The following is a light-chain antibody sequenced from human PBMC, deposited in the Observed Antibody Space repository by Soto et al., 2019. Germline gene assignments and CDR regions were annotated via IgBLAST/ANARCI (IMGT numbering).Light chain of an antibody. CDR2: GAS. Sequence: IVMTQSPDSLSVSPGERVTLSCRASQSVYSNLAWYRHKPGQAPRLLISGASTGATGVPVRFRGSGSETEFTLTITALQSEDSAVYYCQKYGRSPLTFGRRTKVDI. V-gene: IGKV3-15*01. CDR3: QKYGRSPLT. J-gene: IGKJ3*01. CDR1: QSVYSN.